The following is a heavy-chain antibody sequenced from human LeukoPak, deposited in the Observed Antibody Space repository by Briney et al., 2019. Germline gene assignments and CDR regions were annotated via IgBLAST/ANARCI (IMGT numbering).Heavy chain of an antibody. CDR2: INSDGGST. CDR3: ARRVTAYYFDY. Sequence: GGSLRLSCAASGFTFSSNWMHWVRQAPGKGLVWVSRINSDGGSTSYADSVKGRFTISRDNSKNTLYLQMNSLRAEDTALYHCARRVTAYYFDYWGQGTLVTVSS. J-gene: IGHJ4*02. D-gene: IGHD2-21*02. V-gene: IGHV3-74*01. CDR1: GFTFSSNW.